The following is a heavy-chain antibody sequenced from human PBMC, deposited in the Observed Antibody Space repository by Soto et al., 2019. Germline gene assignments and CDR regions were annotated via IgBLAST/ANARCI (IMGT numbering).Heavy chain of an antibody. J-gene: IGHJ4*02. CDR1: GFTFSSYS. CDR2: ISGSGGST. CDR3: ASATIWARFDY. Sequence: GGSLRLSCAASGFTFSSYSMSWVRQAPGKGLEWVSAISGSGGSTYYADSVKGRFTISRDNSKNTLYLQMNSLRAEDTAVYYCASATIWARFDYWGQGTLVTVSS. D-gene: IGHD5-12*01. V-gene: IGHV3-23*01.